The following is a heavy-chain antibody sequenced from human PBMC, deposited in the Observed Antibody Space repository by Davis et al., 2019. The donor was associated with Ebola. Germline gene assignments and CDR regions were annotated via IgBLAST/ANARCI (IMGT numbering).Heavy chain of an antibody. D-gene: IGHD5-12*01. J-gene: IGHJ6*02. V-gene: IGHV3-21*04. CDR3: ASGDGRGSSYDMDV. CDR1: GFTFSDYS. CDR2: ISSSSRYI. Sequence: GESLKISCAASGFTFSDYSMNWVRQAPGKGLEWVSSISSSSRYIYYADSVKGRFTISRDNAKNSLYLQMNSLRGEDTALYYCASGDGRGSSYDMDVWGQGTTVTVSS.